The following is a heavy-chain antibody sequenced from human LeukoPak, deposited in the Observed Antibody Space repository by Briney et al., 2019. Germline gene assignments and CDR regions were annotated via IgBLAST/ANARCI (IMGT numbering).Heavy chain of an antibody. D-gene: IGHD3-10*01. CDR1: GGTFSSYA. Sequence: GASVKVSCKASGGTFSSYAISWVRQAPGQGLEWMGGIIPIFGTANYAQKFQGRVTITADESTSTAYMELSSLRSEDTAVYYCARVARVLGVRGEDYFDYWGQGTLVTVSS. V-gene: IGHV1-69*13. CDR2: IIPIFGTA. J-gene: IGHJ4*02. CDR3: ARVARVLGVRGEDYFDY.